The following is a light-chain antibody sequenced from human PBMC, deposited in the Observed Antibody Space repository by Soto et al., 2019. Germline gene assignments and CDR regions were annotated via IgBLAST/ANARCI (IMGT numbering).Light chain of an antibody. CDR2: GGS. Sequence: QSVLTQPASVSGSPGQSLTISCTGTSSDVGSSNFVSWYQQHPGKAPKLIIYGGSRRPSGVSGRFSGSKSGNAASLTISGLQAEDEADYYCCSFPGTRTLYVFGSGTKVTVL. J-gene: IGLJ1*01. V-gene: IGLV2-23*01. CDR3: CSFPGTRTLYV. CDR1: SSDVGSSNF.